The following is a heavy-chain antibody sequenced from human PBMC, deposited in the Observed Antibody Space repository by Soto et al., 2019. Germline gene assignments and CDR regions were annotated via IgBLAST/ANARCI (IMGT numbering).Heavy chain of an antibody. V-gene: IGHV3-21*01. CDR1: GFTFSSYS. Sequence: LRLSCAASGFTFSSYSMNWVRQAPGKGLEWVSSISSSSSYIYYADSVKGRFTISRDNAKNSLYLQMNSLRAEDTAVYYCARDLLIFRGVNHYYYGMDVWGQGTTVTVSS. CDR2: ISSSSSYI. CDR3: ARDLLIFRGVNHYYYGMDV. J-gene: IGHJ6*02. D-gene: IGHD3-10*01.